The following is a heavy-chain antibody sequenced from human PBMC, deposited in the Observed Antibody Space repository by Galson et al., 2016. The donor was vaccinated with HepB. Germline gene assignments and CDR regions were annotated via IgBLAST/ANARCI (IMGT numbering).Heavy chain of an antibody. V-gene: IGHV3-30*18. Sequence: SLRLSCAGSGFLFRGYCMHWVRQAPGKGLEWVAADSMDGRRKFYSDSVRGRFTISRDNSNNMLFLQMDSLRPDDTAVYYCAKRHEFCPPVGCSVDYWGQGTLVSVFS. CDR3: AKRHEFCPPVGCSVDY. D-gene: IGHD3-10*02. CDR2: DSMDGRRK. J-gene: IGHJ4*02. CDR1: GFLFRGYC.